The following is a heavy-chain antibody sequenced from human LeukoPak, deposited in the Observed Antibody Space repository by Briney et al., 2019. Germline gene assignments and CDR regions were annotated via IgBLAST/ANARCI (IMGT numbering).Heavy chain of an antibody. CDR1: GYTFTGYY. D-gene: IGHD6-6*01. CDR3: ARNQYSTSSGGGDY. Sequence: ASVKVSCKASGYTFTGYYMHWVRQAPGQGLEWMGWINPNSGGTNYAQKFQGRVTMTRDTSISTVYMELSRLTSDDTAVYYCARNQYSTSSGGGDYWGQGTLVTVSS. J-gene: IGHJ4*02. V-gene: IGHV1-2*02. CDR2: INPNSGGT.